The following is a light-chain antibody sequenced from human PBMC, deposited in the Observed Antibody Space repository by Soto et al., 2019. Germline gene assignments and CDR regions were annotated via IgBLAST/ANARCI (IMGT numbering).Light chain of an antibody. CDR2: SNN. J-gene: IGLJ2*01. Sequence: QSVLTRPPSASGTPGQRVTISCSGSSSNIGSNTVNWYQQLPGTAPKLLIYSNNQRPSGVPDRFSGSKSGTSASLAISGLQSEDEADYYCAARDDSLNVVFGGGTKLTVL. CDR1: SSNIGSNT. CDR3: AARDDSLNVV. V-gene: IGLV1-44*01.